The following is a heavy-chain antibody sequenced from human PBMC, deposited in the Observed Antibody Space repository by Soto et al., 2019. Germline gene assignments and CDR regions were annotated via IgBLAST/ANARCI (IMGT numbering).Heavy chain of an antibody. J-gene: IGHJ4*02. Sequence: SETLSLTCTVSGGSISSYYWSWIRQPPGKGLEWIGYIYYSGSTDYNPSLKSRVTILVDTSKNQFSLKLSSVTAADTAVYYCAAESTSTNRTIDYWGQGTLVTVSS. CDR1: GGSISSYY. CDR3: AAESTSTNRTIDY. D-gene: IGHD2-2*01. CDR2: IYYSGST. V-gene: IGHV4-59*01.